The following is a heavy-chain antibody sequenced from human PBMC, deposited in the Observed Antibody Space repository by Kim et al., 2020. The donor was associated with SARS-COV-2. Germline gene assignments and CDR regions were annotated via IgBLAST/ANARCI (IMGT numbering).Heavy chain of an antibody. D-gene: IGHD3-22*01. V-gene: IGHV4-59*08. J-gene: IGHJ4*02. CDR1: GGSISSYY. CDR2: IYHSGST. Sequence: SETLSLTCTVSGGSISSYYWSWIRQPPGKGLEWIGFIYHSGSTNYNPSLRSRVTISIDTSKNQFSLNLSSVTAADTAVYFCARLIYDINGYYRRLDYWGQGTLATVSS. CDR3: ARLIYDINGYYRRLDY.